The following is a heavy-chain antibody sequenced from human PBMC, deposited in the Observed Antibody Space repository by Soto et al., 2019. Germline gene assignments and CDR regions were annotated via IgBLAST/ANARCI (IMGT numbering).Heavy chain of an antibody. V-gene: IGHV4-30-2*05. Sequence: SETLSLTCAVSGGSISSGGYSWSWIRQPPGKGLEWIGYIYHSGSTYYNPSLKSRVTISVDTSQNQFSLSLSSVTAADTAVYYCARGLTTVSPFDCWGQGTLVTVSS. CDR2: IYHSGST. J-gene: IGHJ4*02. CDR1: GGSISSGGYS. D-gene: IGHD4-17*01. CDR3: ARGLTTVSPFDC.